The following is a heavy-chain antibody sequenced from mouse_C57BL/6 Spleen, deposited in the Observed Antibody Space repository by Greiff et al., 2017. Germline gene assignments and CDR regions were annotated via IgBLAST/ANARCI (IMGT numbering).Heavy chain of an antibody. J-gene: IGHJ1*03. CDR3: ARDYDGSSPRWYFDV. Sequence: QVQLQQSGAELVKPGASVKISCKASGYAFSSYWMNWVKQRPGKGLEWIGQIYPGDGDTNYNGKFKGKATLTADKSSSTAYMQLSSLTSEDSAVYFCARDYDGSSPRWYFDVWGTGTTVTVSS. CDR1: GYAFSSYW. D-gene: IGHD1-1*01. V-gene: IGHV1-80*01. CDR2: IYPGDGDT.